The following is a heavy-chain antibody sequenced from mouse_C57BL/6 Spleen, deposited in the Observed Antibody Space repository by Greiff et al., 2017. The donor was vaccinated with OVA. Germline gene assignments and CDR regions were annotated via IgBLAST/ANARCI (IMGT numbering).Heavy chain of an antibody. CDR2: IYPGDGDT. D-gene: IGHD2-4*01. J-gene: IGHJ2*01. CDR3: ARGYYDYDEKGFDY. V-gene: IGHV1-80*01. CDR1: GYAFSSYW. Sequence: QVQLQQSGAELVKPGASVKISCKASGYAFSSYWMNWVKQRPGKGLEWIGQIYPGDGDTNYNGKFKGKATLTADKSSSTAYMQLSSLTSEDSAVYFCARGYYDYDEKGFDYWGQGTTLTVSS.